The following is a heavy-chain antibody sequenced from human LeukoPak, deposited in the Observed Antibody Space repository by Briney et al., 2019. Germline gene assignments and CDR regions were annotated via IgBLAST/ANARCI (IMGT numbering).Heavy chain of an antibody. J-gene: IGHJ6*03. Sequence: ASVKVSCKASGYTFTRYYMHCVRQAPGQGREWMGWINPNSGGTNYAQKFQGRVTMTRDTSISTAYMELSRLRSDDTAVYYCARGGGVFGNYYMDVWGKGTTVTVSS. CDR1: GYTFTRYY. V-gene: IGHV1-2*02. CDR3: ARGGGVFGNYYMDV. CDR2: INPNSGGT. D-gene: IGHD2-8*02.